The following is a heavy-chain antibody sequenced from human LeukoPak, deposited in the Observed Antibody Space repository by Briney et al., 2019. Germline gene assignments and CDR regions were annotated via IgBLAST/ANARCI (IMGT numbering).Heavy chain of an antibody. J-gene: IGHJ5*02. Sequence: GSLRLSLAASGFTFRNFAMMGVRQAPGTGVRWGSTITGYGATFYADSVRGRFTIFRDTSMNTLFLQMNSLGAEDTAVYYCAKGAAAGNVDWFDPWGQGTLVTVSS. CDR3: AKGAAAGNVDWFDP. CDR2: ITGYGAT. V-gene: IGHV3-23*01. CDR1: GFTFRNFA. D-gene: IGHD6-13*01.